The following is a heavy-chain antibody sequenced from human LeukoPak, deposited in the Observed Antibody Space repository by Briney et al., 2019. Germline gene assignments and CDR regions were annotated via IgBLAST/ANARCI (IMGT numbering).Heavy chain of an antibody. CDR3: ARGNYDSSGYYPLRSPFFDP. V-gene: IGHV4-34*01. CDR2: INHSGST. CDR1: GGSFSGYY. Sequence: SETLSLTCAVYGGSFSGYYWSWIRQPPGKGLEWIGEINHSGSTNYNPSLKSRVTISVDTSKNQFSLKLSSVTAADTAVYYCARGNYDSSGYYPLRSPFFDPWGQGTLVTVSS. D-gene: IGHD3-22*01. J-gene: IGHJ5*02.